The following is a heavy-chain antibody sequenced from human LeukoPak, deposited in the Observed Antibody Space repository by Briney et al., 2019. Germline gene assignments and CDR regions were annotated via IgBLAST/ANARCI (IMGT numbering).Heavy chain of an antibody. V-gene: IGHV4-59*01. CDR1: GGSISSYY. CDR2: IYYSGSA. D-gene: IGHD4-17*01. J-gene: IGHJ4*02. Sequence: SETLSLTCAVSGGSISSYYWSWIRQPPGKGLEWIGYIYYSGSANYNPSLKSRVTISVDTSKNQFSLKLSSVTAADTAVYYCARGTTVIDYWGQGTLVTVSS. CDR3: ARGTTVIDY.